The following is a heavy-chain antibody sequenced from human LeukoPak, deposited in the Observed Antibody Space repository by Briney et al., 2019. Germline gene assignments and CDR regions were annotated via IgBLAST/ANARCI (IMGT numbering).Heavy chain of an antibody. Sequence: GGSLRLSCGASGFTFSTYAMNWVRQAPEKGLEWVSAMSGSGGSTYYADSVKGRFTISRDNSKNTLYLQMNSLRAEDTAAYYCARTPGYAYLDIWGQGTMVTVSS. CDR2: MSGSGGST. J-gene: IGHJ3*02. V-gene: IGHV3-23*01. D-gene: IGHD2-2*01. CDR1: GFTFSTYA. CDR3: ARTPGYAYLDI.